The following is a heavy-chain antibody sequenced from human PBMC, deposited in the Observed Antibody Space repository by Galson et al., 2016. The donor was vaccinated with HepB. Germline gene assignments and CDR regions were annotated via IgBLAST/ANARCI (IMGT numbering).Heavy chain of an antibody. D-gene: IGHD2-15*01. CDR2: INHSGDT. CDR3: AGVVVAATNWFDP. CDR1: GGSLNAYY. J-gene: IGHJ5*02. V-gene: IGHV4-34*01. Sequence: SETLSLTCGVDGGSLNAYYWSWIRQPPGKGLEWIGEINHSGDTKYNPSLKSRVPLSVDTSKNQFSLEWTSMTAADTAVYYCAGVVVAATNWFDPWGQGTLVTVSS.